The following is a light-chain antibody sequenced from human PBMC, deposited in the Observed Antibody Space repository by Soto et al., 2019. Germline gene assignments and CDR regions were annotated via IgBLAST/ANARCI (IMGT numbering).Light chain of an antibody. CDR3: QQYCSSSPWT. Sequence: DIQMTQSPSTLSASVGDRVTITCRASQSISSWLAWYQQKPGRAPKLLIYKASSLETGVPSRFSGRGSGTEFTLIISSVQHDDFASYYCQQYCSSSPWTFGQGTKVEIK. CDR1: QSISSW. J-gene: IGKJ1*01. V-gene: IGKV1-5*03. CDR2: KAS.